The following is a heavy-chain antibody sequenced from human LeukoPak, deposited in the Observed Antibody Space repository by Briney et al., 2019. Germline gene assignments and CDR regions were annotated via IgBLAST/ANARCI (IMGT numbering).Heavy chain of an antibody. V-gene: IGHV3-13*01. CDR3: ARGGFQNWNDIPNDALDI. D-gene: IGHD1-1*01. CDR2: IGIAGDT. J-gene: IGHJ3*02. Sequence: GGSLRLSCAASEFTLRNYDMHWVRQATGKGLEWVSAIGIAGDTYYPGSVKGRFTISRENAKNSLFLQMNSLRAGDTAVYYCARGGFQNWNDIPNDALDIWGQGTMVTVSS. CDR1: EFTLRNYD.